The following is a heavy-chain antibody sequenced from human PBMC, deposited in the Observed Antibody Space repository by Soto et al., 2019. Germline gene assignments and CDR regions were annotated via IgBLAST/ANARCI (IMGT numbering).Heavy chain of an antibody. Sequence: GASVKVSCKASGYTFTGYYVHWVRQAPGQGLEWMGWISAYNGNTNYAQKLQGRVTMTTDTSTSTAYMELRSLRSDDTAVYYCARDMGYSGYEAGSNDYWGQGTLVTVSS. J-gene: IGHJ4*02. D-gene: IGHD5-12*01. CDR1: GYTFTGYY. CDR2: ISAYNGNT. CDR3: ARDMGYSGYEAGSNDY. V-gene: IGHV1-18*04.